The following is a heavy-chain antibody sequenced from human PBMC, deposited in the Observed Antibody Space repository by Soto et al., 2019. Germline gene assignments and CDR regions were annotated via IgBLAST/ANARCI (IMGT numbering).Heavy chain of an antibody. CDR1: GYSFTSYW. D-gene: IGHD3-10*01. V-gene: IGHV5-51*01. J-gene: IGHJ6*03. CDR2: IYPGDSDT. Sequence: GESLKISCKGSGYSFTSYWIGWVRQMPGKGLEWMGIIYPGDSDTRYSPSFQGQVTIPADKSISTAYLQWSSLKASDTAMYYCARGFGESTYYYYYMDVWGKGTTVTVSS. CDR3: ARGFGESTYYYYYMDV.